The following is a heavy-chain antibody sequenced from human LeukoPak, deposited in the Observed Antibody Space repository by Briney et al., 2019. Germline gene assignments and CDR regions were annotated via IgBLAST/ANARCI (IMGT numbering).Heavy chain of an antibody. CDR2: IYPGDSDT. J-gene: IGHJ1*01. CDR3: ARSDSGGAARGIQY. D-gene: IGHD1-26*01. V-gene: IGHV5-51*01. Sequence: MLGESLQISCKGSGYSFPSYWIGWVRQLPGKGLEWMGIIYPGDSDTRYSPSFQGQVTISADKSISTTYLQWSSLKTSDSGIYYCARSDSGGAARGIQYWGQGALVTVTS. CDR1: GYSFPSYW.